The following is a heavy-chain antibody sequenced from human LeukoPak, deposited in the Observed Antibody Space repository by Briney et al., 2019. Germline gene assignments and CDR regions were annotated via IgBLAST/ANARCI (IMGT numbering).Heavy chain of an antibody. J-gene: IGHJ4*02. D-gene: IGHD1-26*01. Sequence: GGSLRLSCAASGFTFSSYWMHWVRHAPGKGLVWVSRINSDGSSTSYADSVKGRFTISRDNAKNTLYLQMDSLRAEDTAMYYGARGTGSYYSLGYWGQGTLVTVSS. CDR1: GFTFSSYW. CDR3: ARGTGSYYSLGY. CDR2: INSDGSST. V-gene: IGHV3-74*01.